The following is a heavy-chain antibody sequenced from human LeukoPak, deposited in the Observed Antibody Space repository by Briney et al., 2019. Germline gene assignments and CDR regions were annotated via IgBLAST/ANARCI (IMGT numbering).Heavy chain of an antibody. J-gene: IGHJ6*03. D-gene: IGHD2-15*01. V-gene: IGHV4-59*01. CDR1: GGSISSYY. CDR2: IYYSGST. CDR3: ATTLGYCSGGSCLLPYYSYYMDV. Sequence: SETLSLTCTVSGGSISSYYWSWIRQPPGKGLEWIGYIYYSGSTNYNPSLKSRVTISVDTSKNQFSLRLSSVTAADTAVYYCATTLGYCSGGSCLLPYYSYYMDVWGKGTTVTVSS.